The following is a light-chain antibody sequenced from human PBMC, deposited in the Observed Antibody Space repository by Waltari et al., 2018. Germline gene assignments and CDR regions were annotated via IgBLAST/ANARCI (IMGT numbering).Light chain of an antibody. Sequence: DIQMTQSPSTLSAFVGDRVTITCRASQRISSWLAWYKQKPGKAPNLLIYKASSLETGVPSRFSGSGSGTDFTLTISSLQPDDFATYYCQQYSSFPFTFGPGTKVDIK. CDR2: KAS. CDR1: QRISSW. CDR3: QQYSSFPFT. J-gene: IGKJ3*01. V-gene: IGKV1-5*03.